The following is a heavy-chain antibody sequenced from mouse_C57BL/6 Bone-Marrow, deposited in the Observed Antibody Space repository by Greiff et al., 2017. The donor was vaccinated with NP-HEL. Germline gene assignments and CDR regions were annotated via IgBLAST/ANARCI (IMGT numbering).Heavy chain of an antibody. Sequence: VQLQQSGAELVKPGASVKISCKASGYTFSTSPMEWMKQNHGKSLEWIGNFHPYNDDTKYNEKFKGKATLTVEKSSSTVYLELSRLTSDDSAVYYCARSYGSSFGFAYWGQGTLVTVSA. CDR1: GYTFSTSP. CDR3: ARSYGSSFGFAY. V-gene: IGHV1-47*01. CDR2: FHPYNDDT. J-gene: IGHJ3*01. D-gene: IGHD1-1*01.